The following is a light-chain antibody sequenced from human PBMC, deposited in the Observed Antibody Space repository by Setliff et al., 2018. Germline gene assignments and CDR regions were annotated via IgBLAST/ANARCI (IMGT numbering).Light chain of an antibody. CDR3: SSYTSGNTVVV. Sequence: ALTQPASLSWPPGQSITISCTGSGSDIGAYDFVSWYQQHPGKAPKLIIYEVNARPSGVSDRFSGSKSGNLASLTISGLQAEDEADYYCSSYTSGNTVVVFGGGTKVTVL. CDR1: GSDIGAYDF. J-gene: IGLJ2*01. V-gene: IGLV2-14*03. CDR2: EVN.